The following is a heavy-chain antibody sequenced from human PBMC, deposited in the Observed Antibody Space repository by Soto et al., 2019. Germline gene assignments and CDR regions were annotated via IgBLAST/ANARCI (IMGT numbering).Heavy chain of an antibody. D-gene: IGHD4-17*01. V-gene: IGHV3-23*01. CDR3: AKGSMTTVTRYYYGMDV. CDR1: GFTFSSYA. CDR2: ISGSGGST. J-gene: IGHJ6*02. Sequence: GGSLRLSCAASGFTFSSYAMSWVRQAPGKGLEWVSAISGSGGSTYYADSVKGRFTISRDNSKNTLYLQMNSLRAEDTAVYYCAKGSMTTVTRYYYGMDVWGQGTTVTVSS.